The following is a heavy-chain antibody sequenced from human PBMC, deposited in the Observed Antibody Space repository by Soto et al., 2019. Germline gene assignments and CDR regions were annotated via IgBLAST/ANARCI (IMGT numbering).Heavy chain of an antibody. D-gene: IGHD6-13*01. CDR1: GGSFSGYY. CDR3: ARGIAAAGTGLYYYGMDV. CDR2: INHSGST. V-gene: IGHV4-34*01. J-gene: IGHJ6*02. Sequence: SETLSLTCAVYGGSFSGYYWSWIRQPPGKGLEWIGEINHSGSTNYNPSLKSRVTISVDTSKNQFSPKLSSVTAADTAVYYCARGIAAAGTGLYYYGMDVWGQGTTVTVSS.